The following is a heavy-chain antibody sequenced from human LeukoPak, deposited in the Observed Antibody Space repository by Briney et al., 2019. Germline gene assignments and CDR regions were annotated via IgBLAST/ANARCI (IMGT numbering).Heavy chain of an antibody. CDR2: ISASRDIT. CDR3: VRGSLASGVVVYYYYYLDV. D-gene: IGHD3-3*01. Sequence: GWSLRLSCAASGFTFSSYSMNWVRQAPGMGLEWLSYISASRDITYYADSVKGRFTISRDNAKNSLHLQMNSLRAEDTAVYYCVRGSLASGVVVYYYYYLDVWGKGTTVTVSS. J-gene: IGHJ6*03. CDR1: GFTFSSYS. V-gene: IGHV3-48*01.